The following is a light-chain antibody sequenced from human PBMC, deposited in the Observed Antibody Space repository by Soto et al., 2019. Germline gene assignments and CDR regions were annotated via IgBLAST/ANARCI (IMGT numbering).Light chain of an antibody. J-gene: IGKJ2*01. V-gene: IGKV3-20*01. CDR1: QSVSSSY. CDR2: AAS. Sequence: ENVLTQSPGTLSLSPGERATLSGRASQSVSSSYLAWYQQKSGQAPRLLIYAASTRATGIPDRFSGSGSGTDFTLTISRLEPEDFAVYFCQLYGSSPPRYTFGQGTKVDIK. CDR3: QLYGSSPPRYT.